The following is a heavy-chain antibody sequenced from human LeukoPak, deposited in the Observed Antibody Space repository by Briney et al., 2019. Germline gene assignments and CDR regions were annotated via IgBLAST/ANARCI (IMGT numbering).Heavy chain of an antibody. D-gene: IGHD3-16*02. CDR1: GGSISSGSYY. CDR2: TYTSGST. CDR3: ARAGYRYTVLFDY. V-gene: IGHV4-61*02. Sequence: SETLSLTCTVSGGSISSGSYYWSWIRQPAGKGLEWIGRTYTSGSTNYNPSLKSRVTISVDTSKNQFSLKLSSATAADTAVYYCARAGYRYTVLFDYWGQGTLVTVSS. J-gene: IGHJ4*02.